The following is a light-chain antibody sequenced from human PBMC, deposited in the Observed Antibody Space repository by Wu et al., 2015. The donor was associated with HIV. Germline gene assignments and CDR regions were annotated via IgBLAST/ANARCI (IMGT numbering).Light chain of an antibody. CDR3: QQRSNWLLT. J-gene: IGKJ4*01. CDR2: DAS. CDR1: QSVSNS. Sequence: EIVLTQSPATLSLSPGERATLSCRASQSVSNSLAWYQQKPGQTPRLLIYDASNRATGIPARFSGSGSGTDFTLTISSLEPEDFAVYYCQQRSNWLLTFGGGTKVE. V-gene: IGKV3-11*01.